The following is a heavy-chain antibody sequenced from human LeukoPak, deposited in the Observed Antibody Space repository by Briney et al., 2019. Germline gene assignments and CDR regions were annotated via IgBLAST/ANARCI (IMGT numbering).Heavy chain of an antibody. D-gene: IGHD2-2*01. CDR1: GNTFSDYY. J-gene: IGHJ4*02. CDR2: ISPNSAGT. CDR3: ARRLKRSTNKYYFDY. V-gene: IGHV1-2*02. Sequence: ASVKVSCKASGNTFSDYYMHWVRQAPGQGLEWMGWISPNSAGTNYAQKFLGRVTMTRDSSISTAYMELSRLRSDDTAVYYCARRLKRSTNKYYFDYWGQGTLVTVSS.